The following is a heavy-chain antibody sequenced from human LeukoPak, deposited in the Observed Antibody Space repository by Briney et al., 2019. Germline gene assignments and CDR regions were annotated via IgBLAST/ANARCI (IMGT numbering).Heavy chain of an antibody. J-gene: IGHJ6*02. CDR2: IKQDGSEK. V-gene: IGHV3-7*01. D-gene: IGHD1-26*01. CDR1: GFTFSSYW. Sequence: GGSLRLSCAASGFTFSSYWMSWVRQAPGKGLEWVANIKQDGSEKYYVDSVKGRFTISRDNAKNSLYLQMNSLRAEDTAVYYCARDRWELLGYYYYGMDVWGQGTTVTASS. CDR3: ARDRWELLGYYYYGMDV.